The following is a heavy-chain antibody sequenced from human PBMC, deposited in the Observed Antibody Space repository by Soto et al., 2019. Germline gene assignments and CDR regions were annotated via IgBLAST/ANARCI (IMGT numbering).Heavy chain of an antibody. CDR1: GGTFSSYA. CDR2: IIPIFGTA. Sequence: ASVKVSCKASGGTFSSYAISWVRQAPGQGLEWMGGIIPIFGTANYAQKFQGRVTITADESTSTAYMELSSLRPEDTAVYYCARVLAPTGTTYYWFDPWGQGTLVTVSS. V-gene: IGHV1-69*13. J-gene: IGHJ5*02. CDR3: ARVLAPTGTTYYWFDP. D-gene: IGHD1-7*01.